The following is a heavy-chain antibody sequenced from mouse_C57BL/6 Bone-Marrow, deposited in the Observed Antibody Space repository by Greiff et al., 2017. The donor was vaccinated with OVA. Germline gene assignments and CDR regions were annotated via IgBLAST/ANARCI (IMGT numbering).Heavy chain of an antibody. J-gene: IGHJ3*01. D-gene: IGHD2-5*01. CDR1: GFNIKDDY. CDR2: IDPENGDT. Sequence: EVQLQQSGAELVRPGASVKLSCTASGFNIKDDYMHWVKQRPEQGLEWIGWIDPENGDTEYASKFQGKATITADTSSNTAYLQLSSLTSEDTAVYYSARPYYSNRGFAYWGQGTLVTVSA. CDR3: ARPYYSNRGFAY. V-gene: IGHV14-4*01.